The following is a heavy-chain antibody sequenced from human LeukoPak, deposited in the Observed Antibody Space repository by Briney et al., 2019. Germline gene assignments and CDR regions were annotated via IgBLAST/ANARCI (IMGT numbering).Heavy chain of an antibody. J-gene: IGHJ3*02. CDR3: ARGLNNRKSGRRFDVFEI. V-gene: IGHV4-38-2*02. CDR1: GYSITSGYH. Sequence: SETLCLTCNVSGYSITSGYHWGWIRQPPGKGLQWIGSMYHIGSTYYNPSLKSRVTILVDTSKNLFSLKLSSVTAADTGVYYCARGLNNRKSGRRFDVFEIWGQGTMVTVSS. D-gene: IGHD1-14*01. CDR2: MYHIGST.